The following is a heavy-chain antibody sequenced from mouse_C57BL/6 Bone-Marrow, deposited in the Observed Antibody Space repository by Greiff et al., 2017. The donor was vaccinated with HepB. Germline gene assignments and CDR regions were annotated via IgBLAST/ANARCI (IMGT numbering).Heavy chain of an antibody. D-gene: IGHD1-1*01. Sequence: QVQLQQSGPELVKPGASVKISCKASGYAFSSSWMNWVKQRPGKGLEWIGRIYPGDGDTNYNGKFKGKATLTADKSSSTAYMQLSSLTSEDSAVYLCARSLPITTVALDYWGQGTTLTVSS. CDR1: GYAFSSSW. CDR3: ARSLPITTVALDY. V-gene: IGHV1-82*01. CDR2: IYPGDGDT. J-gene: IGHJ2*01.